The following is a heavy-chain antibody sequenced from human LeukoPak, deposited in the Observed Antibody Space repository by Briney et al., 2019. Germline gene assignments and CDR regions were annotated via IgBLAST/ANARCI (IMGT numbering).Heavy chain of an antibody. V-gene: IGHV4-38-2*02. CDR1: GYSISSGYY. J-gene: IGHJ4*02. CDR2: SGST. Sequence: SETLSLTCTVSGYSISSGYYWGWIRQPPGKGLEWIGSGSTYYNPSLKSRVTISVDTSKNQFSLKLSSVTAADTAVYYCARRRHGSGSLDYWGQGTLVTVSS. D-gene: IGHD3-10*01. CDR3: ARRRHGSGSLDY.